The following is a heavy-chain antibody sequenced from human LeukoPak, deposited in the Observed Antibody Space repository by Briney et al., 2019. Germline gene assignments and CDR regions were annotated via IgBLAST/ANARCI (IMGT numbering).Heavy chain of an antibody. D-gene: IGHD3-16*02. J-gene: IGHJ4*02. CDR1: GVTFSSYG. CDR2: IRYDGSNK. CDR3: ARDNSPPPNYYDYVWGSYRQLGTPDY. Sequence: PGGSLRLSCAASGVTFSSYGMHWVRQAPGKGLEWVAFIRYDGSNKYYADSVKGRFTISRDNSKNTLYLQMNSLRAEDTAVYYCARDNSPPPNYYDYVWGSYRQLGTPDYWGQGTLVTVSS. V-gene: IGHV3-30*02.